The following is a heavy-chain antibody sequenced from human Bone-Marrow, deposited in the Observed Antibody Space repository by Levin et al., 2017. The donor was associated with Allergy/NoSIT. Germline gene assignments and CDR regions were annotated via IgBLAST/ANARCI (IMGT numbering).Heavy chain of an antibody. CDR3: ARGNRVLGWV. D-gene: IGHD2-21*01. Sequence: SQTLSLTCTVSGGSISSGDHYWSWIRQPPGKGLGWIGNIYDSGSTYYNPSLKSRVTISVDTSKNQFSLKLSSVTAADTAVYYCARGNRVLGWVWGQGTLVTVSS. V-gene: IGHV4-30-4*01. CDR1: GGSISSGDHY. J-gene: IGHJ4*02. CDR2: IYDSGST.